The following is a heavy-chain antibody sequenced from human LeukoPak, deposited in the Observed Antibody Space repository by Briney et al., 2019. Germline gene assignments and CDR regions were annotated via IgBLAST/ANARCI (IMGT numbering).Heavy chain of an antibody. Sequence: ASVKVSCKASGGTFSSYAISWVRQAPGQGLEWMGGIIPIFGTANYAQKFQGRVTITTDESTSTAYMELSSLRSEDTAVYYCARDWPNPGIAAAGIYWFDPWGQGTLVTVSS. CDR2: IIPIFGTA. D-gene: IGHD6-13*01. V-gene: IGHV1-69*05. J-gene: IGHJ5*02. CDR3: ARDWPNPGIAAAGIYWFDP. CDR1: GGTFSSYA.